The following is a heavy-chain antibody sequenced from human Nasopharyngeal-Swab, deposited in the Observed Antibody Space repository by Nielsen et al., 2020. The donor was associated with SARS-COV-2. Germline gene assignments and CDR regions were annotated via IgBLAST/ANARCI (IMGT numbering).Heavy chain of an antibody. Sequence: GESLKISCAASGFPFRNYYMTWVRQPPGKGLEWVANIKQGGSEQFYVDSVKGRFTISRDNAESSLYLQMDSLTAEDTAVYYCARDGATVIGNYYYYMDVWGKGTTVTVSS. CDR2: IKQGGSEQ. V-gene: IGHV3-7*01. J-gene: IGHJ6*03. CDR3: ARDGATVIGNYYYYMDV. CDR1: GFPFRNYY. D-gene: IGHD4-11*01.